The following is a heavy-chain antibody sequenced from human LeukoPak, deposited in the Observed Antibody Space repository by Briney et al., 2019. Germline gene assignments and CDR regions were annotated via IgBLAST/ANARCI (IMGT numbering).Heavy chain of an antibody. CDR2: INHIGST. CDR1: GGSFIGYY. CDR3: SRHHVDRAPWFSYYYYYMDV. D-gene: IGHD5-18*01. J-gene: IGHJ6*03. Sequence: SETLSLTCAVYGGSFIGYYWSWIRQHPGKGLEWIGDINHIGSTNYNPSLKSRVTISVDTSKNQFSLKLSSVTAADTAVYCFSRHHVDRAPWFSYYYYYMDVWGKGTTVTVSS. V-gene: IGHV4-34*01.